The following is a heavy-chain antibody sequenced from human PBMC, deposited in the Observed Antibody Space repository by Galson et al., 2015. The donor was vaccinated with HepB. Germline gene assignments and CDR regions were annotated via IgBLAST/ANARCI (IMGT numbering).Heavy chain of an antibody. CDR1: GFTFSSYA. CDR2: ISYDGSNK. J-gene: IGHJ6*02. D-gene: IGHD3-10*01. CDR3: ARDYGSGSTMPNYYGMDV. V-gene: IGHV3-30-3*01. Sequence: SLRLSCAASGFTFSSYAMHWVRQAPGKGLEWVAVISYDGSNKYYADSVKGRFTISRDNSKNTLYPQMNSLRAEDTAVYYCARDYGSGSTMPNYYGMDVWGQGTTVTVSS.